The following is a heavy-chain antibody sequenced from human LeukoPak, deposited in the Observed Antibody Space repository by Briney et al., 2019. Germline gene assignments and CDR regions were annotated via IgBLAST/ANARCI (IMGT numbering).Heavy chain of an antibody. CDR3: ARHRDYYDT. V-gene: IGHV4-59*01. J-gene: IGHJ4*01. D-gene: IGHD3-22*01. CDR2: IYYSGST. Sequence: SETLSLTCTVSGGSISSDYWSWIRKPPGKGLEWMGYIYYSGSTNYNPSLKSRVTISVDTSKNQFSLKLSSVTAADTAVYFCARHRDYYDTWGHGTLVTVSS. CDR1: GGSISSDY.